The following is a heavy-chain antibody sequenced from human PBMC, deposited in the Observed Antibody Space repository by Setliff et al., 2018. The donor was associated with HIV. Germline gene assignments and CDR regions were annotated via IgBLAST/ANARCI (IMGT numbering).Heavy chain of an antibody. V-gene: IGHV4-59*01. CDR2: FHYTGGT. J-gene: IGHJ3*02. CDR3: ARKNYGGAFDI. D-gene: IGHD3-16*01. Sequence: SETLSLTCTVSGGSINTYYWNWVRQSGTGLEWIGYFHYTGGTSYNPSLTRRVTISADTSKNQFSLNLTSVTAADTAVYYCARKNYGGAFDIWGLGTMVTVSS. CDR1: GGSINTYY.